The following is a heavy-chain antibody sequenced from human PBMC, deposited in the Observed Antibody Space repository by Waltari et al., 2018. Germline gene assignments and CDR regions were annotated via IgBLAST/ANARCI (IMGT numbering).Heavy chain of an antibody. Sequence: EVQLVESGGGLVKPGGSLRLSCAASGFTFSSYSMNWVRQAPGKGLEWVSSISSSSSYIDYADSVKGRFTISRDNAKNSLYLQMNSLRAEDTAVYYCARLAVAGTIDYWGQGTLVTVSS. CDR1: GFTFSSYS. D-gene: IGHD6-19*01. V-gene: IGHV3-21*01. J-gene: IGHJ4*02. CDR3: ARLAVAGTIDY. CDR2: ISSSSSYI.